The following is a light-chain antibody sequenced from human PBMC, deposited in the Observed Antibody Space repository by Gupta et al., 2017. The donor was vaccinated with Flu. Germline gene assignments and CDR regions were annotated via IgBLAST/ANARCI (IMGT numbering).Light chain of an antibody. CDR3: SSYTSSSTRV. Sequence: QSALTQPASVSGSPGQSITISCAGTSSDVGGYNCVSWYQQHPAKAPKLMIYEVSNRPSGVSNRFSGSKSGNMASLTISGLQAEDEADYYCSSYTSSSTRVFGTGTKVTVL. V-gene: IGLV2-14*01. CDR1: SSDVGGYNC. CDR2: EVS. J-gene: IGLJ1*01.